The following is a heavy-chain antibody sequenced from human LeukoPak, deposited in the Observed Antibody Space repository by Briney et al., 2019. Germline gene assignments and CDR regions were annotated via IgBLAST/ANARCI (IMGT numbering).Heavy chain of an antibody. D-gene: IGHD3-3*01. V-gene: IGHV4-4*07. J-gene: IGHJ5*02. CDR3: ARGVFGVGPLGWFDP. CDR1: GGSVSSYY. CDR2: IYTSGNT. Sequence: SETLSLTSTVSGGSVSSYYWSWIRQPAGKGLVWIGRIYTSGNTNYNPSLKSRVTMSVDTSKNQFSLKLSSVTAADTAVYYCARGVFGVGPLGWFDPWGQGTLVTVSS.